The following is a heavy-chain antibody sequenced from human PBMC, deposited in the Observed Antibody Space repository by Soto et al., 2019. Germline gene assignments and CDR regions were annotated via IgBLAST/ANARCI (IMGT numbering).Heavy chain of an antibody. J-gene: IGHJ5*02. CDR1: GYSFTNYW. CDR2: IYPGDSDT. Sequence: GESLKISCKGSGYSFTNYWIGWVRQMPGKGLEWMGIIYPGDSDTRYSPSFQGQVTISADKSISTAYLQWSSLKASDTAMYYCARQGRRAVAGRFKNGLDTWGQGTIVTVSS. CDR3: ARQGRRAVAGRFKNGLDT. V-gene: IGHV5-51*01. D-gene: IGHD6-19*01.